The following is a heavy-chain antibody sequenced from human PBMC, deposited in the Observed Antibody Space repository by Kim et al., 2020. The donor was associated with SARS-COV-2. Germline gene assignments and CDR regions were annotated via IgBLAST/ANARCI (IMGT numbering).Heavy chain of an antibody. D-gene: IGHD6-6*01. J-gene: IGHJ4*02. CDR2: IRGSGGST. V-gene: IGHV3-23*01. CDR3: AKMLSIAARAGFDY. Sequence: GGYLRLSCAASGFTFSSYAMSWVRQAPGKGLEWVSAIRGSGGSTYYADSVKGRFTISRDNSKNTLYLQMNSLRAEDTAVYYCAKMLSIAARAGFDYWGQGTLVTVSS. CDR1: GFTFSSYA.